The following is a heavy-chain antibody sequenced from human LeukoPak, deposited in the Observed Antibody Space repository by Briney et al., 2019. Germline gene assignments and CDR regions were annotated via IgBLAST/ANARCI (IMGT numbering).Heavy chain of an antibody. CDR3: ASGRGSYDSGAYYGG. CDR1: GFTFSSYA. V-gene: IGHV3-23*01. Sequence: LGGSLRLSCAASGFTFSSYAMSWVRQAPGKGLEWVSVMSGSGGSTNYADSVKGRFTISRDNSKKTLYLQMNSLRAEDTAVYYCASGRGSYDSGAYYGGWGQGTLVTVSS. J-gene: IGHJ4*02. D-gene: IGHD3-22*01. CDR2: MSGSGGST.